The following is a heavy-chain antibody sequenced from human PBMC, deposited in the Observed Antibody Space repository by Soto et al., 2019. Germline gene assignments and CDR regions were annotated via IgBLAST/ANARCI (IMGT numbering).Heavy chain of an antibody. D-gene: IGHD6-13*01. V-gene: IGHV4-59*01. CDR3: ARDLKGSTCYDY. CDR2: IYYSGST. J-gene: IGHJ4*02. Sequence: SETLSLTCTVSGGSISGYYWTWIRQPTGKGLEWIGYIYYSGSTNYNPSLKSRVTTSVDTSKNQFSLKLSSVTAADTAVYYCARDLKGSTCYDYWGQGTLVTVSS. CDR1: GGSISGYY.